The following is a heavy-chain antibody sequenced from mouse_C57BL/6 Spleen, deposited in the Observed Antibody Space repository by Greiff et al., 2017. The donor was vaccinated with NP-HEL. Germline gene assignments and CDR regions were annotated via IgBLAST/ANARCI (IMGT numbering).Heavy chain of an antibody. J-gene: IGHJ4*01. Sequence: QVQLQQSGAELVRPGASVKLSCKASGYTFTDYYINWVKQRPGQGLEWIARIYPGSGNTYYNEKFKGKATLTAEKSSSTAYMQLSSLTSEDSAVYFCARNELEHLFYAMDYWGQGTSVTVSS. CDR3: ARNELEHLFYAMDY. V-gene: IGHV1-76*01. CDR1: GYTFTDYY. CDR2: IYPGSGNT.